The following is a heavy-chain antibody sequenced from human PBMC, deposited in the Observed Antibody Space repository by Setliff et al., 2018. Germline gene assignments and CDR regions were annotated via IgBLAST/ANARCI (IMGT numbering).Heavy chain of an antibody. CDR3: ARAPGRNIRGDY. V-gene: IGHV4-59*12. CDR1: DGSLSTYY. D-gene: IGHD3-10*01. J-gene: IGHJ4*02. Sequence: SETLSLTCTVSDGSLSTYYWSWIRQPPGKGLEWIGHIHSSGSANYNSSLESRLTMSLDPSKKQFSLKLKSVTAADTAVYYCARAPGRNIRGDYWGQGALVTSPQ. CDR2: IHSSGSA.